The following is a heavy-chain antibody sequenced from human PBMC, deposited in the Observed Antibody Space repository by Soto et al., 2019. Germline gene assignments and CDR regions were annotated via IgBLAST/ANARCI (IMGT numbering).Heavy chain of an antibody. CDR3: ASGRIVVVGSLAYYGMDV. Sequence: QVQLVQSGAEVKKPESSVRVSCKASGGTPSNSAFSWVRQAPGQGLEWMGGIIPVFGIVKYAQNLEGRVTITADEYTNTAHMEPSSLRYEDRAIYYYASGRIVVVGSLAYYGMDVSGQGTMVTVSS. D-gene: IGHD6-19*01. CDR2: IIPVFGIV. CDR1: GGTPSNSA. J-gene: IGHJ6*02. V-gene: IGHV1-69*01.